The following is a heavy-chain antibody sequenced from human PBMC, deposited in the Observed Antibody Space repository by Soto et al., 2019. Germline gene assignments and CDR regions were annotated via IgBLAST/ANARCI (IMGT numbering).Heavy chain of an antibody. V-gene: IGHV4-31*03. D-gene: IGHD6-13*01. Sequence: TLSLTCTVSGGSISSGGYYWSWIRQHPGKGLEWIGYIYYSGSTYYNPSLKSRVTISVDTSKNQFPLKLSSVTAADTAVYYCARVFSDSSSFFDPWGQGTLVTVSS. CDR2: IYYSGST. CDR1: GGSISSGGYY. CDR3: ARVFSDSSSFFDP. J-gene: IGHJ5*02.